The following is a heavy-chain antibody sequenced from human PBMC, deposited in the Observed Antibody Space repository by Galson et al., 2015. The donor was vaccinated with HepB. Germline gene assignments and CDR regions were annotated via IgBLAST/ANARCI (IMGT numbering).Heavy chain of an antibody. J-gene: IGHJ4*02. CDR2: IKQDGSEK. CDR3: ARAVMVVGGYKVFDY. D-gene: IGHD2-21*01. Sequence: SLRLSCAASGFTFSSYWMSWVRQAPGKGLEWVANIKQDGSEKYYVDSVKGRFTISRDNAKNSLYLQMNSLRAEDTAVYYCARAVMVVGGYKVFDYWGQGTLVTVSS. V-gene: IGHV3-7*03. CDR1: GFTFSSYW.